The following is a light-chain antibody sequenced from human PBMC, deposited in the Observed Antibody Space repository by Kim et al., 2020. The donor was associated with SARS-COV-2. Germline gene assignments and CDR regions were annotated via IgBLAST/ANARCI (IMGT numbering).Light chain of an antibody. CDR3: YSAADNKGGV. Sequence: VSPGQTARSTCSGDVLAKKYARWFQQKPGQAPVLVIYKDSERPSGIPERFSGSSSGTTVTLTISGAQVEDEADYYCYSAADNKGGVFGGGTKLTVL. CDR1: VLAKKY. J-gene: IGLJ2*01. CDR2: KDS. V-gene: IGLV3-27*01.